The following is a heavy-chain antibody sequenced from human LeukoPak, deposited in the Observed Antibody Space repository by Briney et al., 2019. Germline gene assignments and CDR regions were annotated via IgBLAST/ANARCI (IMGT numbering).Heavy chain of an antibody. Sequence: SETLSLICSVSGDSISMHYWSWIRQPPGKGLEWIGYIDHTGSTNYNPSFNSRVTISRDTSKNHFSLKLSSVTAADTAVYYCATTKQQPHNWFDPWGQGTLVTVSS. D-gene: IGHD6-13*01. V-gene: IGHV4-59*11. CDR1: GDSISMHY. CDR3: ATTKQQPHNWFDP. J-gene: IGHJ5*02. CDR2: IDHTGST.